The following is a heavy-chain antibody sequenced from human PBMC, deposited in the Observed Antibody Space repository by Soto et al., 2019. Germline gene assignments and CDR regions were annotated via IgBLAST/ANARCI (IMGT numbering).Heavy chain of an antibody. CDR3: CHTWV. V-gene: IGHV3-7*01. D-gene: IGHD1-26*01. J-gene: IGHJ4*02. Sequence: EVQMVESGGGLVQPGGSLRLSCAASGFSISDYWMSWVRQAPGKGLEWVGNINEDGSEEYYVDSVKGRLTISRDNARNSIYLQMNSLRVEDTAVYYCCHTWVGGQGTLVTVSS. CDR1: GFSISDYW. CDR2: INEDGSEE.